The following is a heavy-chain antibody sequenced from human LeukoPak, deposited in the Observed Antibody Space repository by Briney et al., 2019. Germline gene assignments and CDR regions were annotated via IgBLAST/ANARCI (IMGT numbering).Heavy chain of an antibody. CDR3: ARGRYDISTVHRFFYYGMDV. D-gene: IGHD3-22*01. CDR2: INWNGVGT. Sequence: GGSLRLSCAAPGFSFGDFGMSWVRQAPGKGLEWVSGINWNGVGTSYIDSVKGRFTVSRDNAKNSLYLQMNSLRGEDTALYFCARGRYDISTVHRFFYYGMDVWGQGTPVTVSS. V-gene: IGHV3-20*04. J-gene: IGHJ6*02. CDR1: GFSFGDFG.